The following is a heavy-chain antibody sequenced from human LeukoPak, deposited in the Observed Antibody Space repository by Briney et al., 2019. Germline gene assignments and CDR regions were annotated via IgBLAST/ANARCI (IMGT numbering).Heavy chain of an antibody. CDR3: ARDPQDSSSQRRSA. CDR2: ISSSGSYI. CDR1: GFTFSSYS. Sequence: GGSLRLSCAASGFTFSSYSMNWVRQAPGKGLEWVSSISSSGSYIYYADSVKGRFTISRDNAKNSLYLQMNSLRAEDTAVYYCARDPQDSSSQRRSAWGQGTLVTVSS. J-gene: IGHJ5*02. D-gene: IGHD6-6*01. V-gene: IGHV3-21*01.